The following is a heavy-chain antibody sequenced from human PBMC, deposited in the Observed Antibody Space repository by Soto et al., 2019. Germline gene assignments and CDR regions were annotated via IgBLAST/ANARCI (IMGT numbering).Heavy chain of an antibody. D-gene: IGHD1-26*01. Sequence: QVQLVQSGAEVKKPGASVKVSCKASGYTFTSYDINWVRQATGQGLEWMGWMNPNSGNTGYAQKFQRRVTITTNTSISTAYMELSSLSSADTAVYYCARERSGSIDYWGQGTLVTVSS. CDR3: ARERSGSIDY. CDR2: MNPNSGNT. V-gene: IGHV1-8*01. CDR1: GYTFTSYD. J-gene: IGHJ4*02.